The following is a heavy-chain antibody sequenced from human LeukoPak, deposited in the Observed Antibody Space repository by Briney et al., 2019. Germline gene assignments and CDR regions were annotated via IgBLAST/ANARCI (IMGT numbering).Heavy chain of an antibody. V-gene: IGHV4-59*11. CDR2: IYYSGST. D-gene: IGHD2-2*02. Sequence: PPETLSLTCTVSLGSISSHYWSWIRQPPGKGLEWIGYIYYSGSTNYNPSLTSRVTISVDTSKSQFSLKLSSVTAADTGVYYCAREGGGYCSSTSCYRDNWFDPWGQGTLVTVSS. CDR1: LGSISSHY. J-gene: IGHJ5*02. CDR3: AREGGGYCSSTSCYRDNWFDP.